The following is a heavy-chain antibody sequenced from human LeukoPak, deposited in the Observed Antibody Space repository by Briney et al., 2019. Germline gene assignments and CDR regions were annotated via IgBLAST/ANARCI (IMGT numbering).Heavy chain of an antibody. CDR3: ARDQAMVMEFDY. CDR1: GGSFSGYY. Sequence: PSQTLSLTCAVYGGSFSGYYWSWIRQPPGKGLEWIGEINHRGTPNFNRSLKSRVTISVDTSKNQFSLKLSSVTAADTAVYYCARDQAMVMEFDYWGQGTLVTVSS. J-gene: IGHJ4*02. V-gene: IGHV4-34*01. CDR2: INHRGTP. D-gene: IGHD5-18*01.